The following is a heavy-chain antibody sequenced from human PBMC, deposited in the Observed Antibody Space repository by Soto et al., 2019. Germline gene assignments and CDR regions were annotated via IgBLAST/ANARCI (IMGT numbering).Heavy chain of an antibody. CDR3: ARDWSIAAAGSDYYYGMDV. CDR2: INAGNGNT. J-gene: IGHJ6*02. V-gene: IGHV1-3*01. D-gene: IGHD6-13*01. Sequence: QVQLVQSGAEVKKPGASVQVSCKASGYTFTSYAMHWVRQAPGQRLEWMGWINAGNGNTKCSQKFQGRVTITRDTSESTAYMELSSLRSEDTAVYYCARDWSIAAAGSDYYYGMDVWGQGTTVTVSS. CDR1: GYTFTSYA.